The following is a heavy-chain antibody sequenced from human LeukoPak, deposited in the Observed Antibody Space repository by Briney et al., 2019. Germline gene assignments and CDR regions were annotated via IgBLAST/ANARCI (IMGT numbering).Heavy chain of an antibody. Sequence: AGGSLRLSCAASGFTFSNAWMSWVRQAPGKGLEWVVRIKSKTDGGTTDYAAPVKGRFTISRDDSKNTLYLQMNSLKTEDTAVYYCTTKGVVVYYYYGMDVWGQGTTVAVSS. J-gene: IGHJ6*02. D-gene: IGHD2-15*01. CDR1: GFTFSNAW. CDR2: IKSKTDGGTT. CDR3: TTKGVVVYYYYGMDV. V-gene: IGHV3-15*01.